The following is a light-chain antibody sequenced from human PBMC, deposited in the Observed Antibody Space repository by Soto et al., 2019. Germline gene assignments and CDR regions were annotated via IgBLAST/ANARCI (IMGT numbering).Light chain of an antibody. V-gene: IGKV3-15*01. CDR2: GAS. J-gene: IGKJ1*01. CDR1: ESVDIH. CDR3: QQYKNWPRT. Sequence: EIVLTQSPATVPVSPGARLTLSCSSSESVDIHLAWYQQKPGQDPRLLIYGASTRATDMPGTFSGRGSGTEFTLTISSLQSEDFAVYYCQQYKNWPRTFGQGTTGDIK.